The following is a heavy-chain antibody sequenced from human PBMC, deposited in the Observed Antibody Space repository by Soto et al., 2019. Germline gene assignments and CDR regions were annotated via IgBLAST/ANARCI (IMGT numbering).Heavy chain of an antibody. J-gene: IGHJ5*02. CDR2: ISGSGGST. Sequence: EVQLLESGGGLVQPGGSLRLSCAASGFTFSSYAMSWVRQAPGKGLEWVSAISGSGGSTYYADSVKGRFTISSDNSKNTLYLQMNSLRAEDTAVYYCARTVNTYYYGSGSYYWFDPWGQGTLVTVSS. V-gene: IGHV3-23*01. CDR3: ARTVNTYYYGSGSYYWFDP. CDR1: GFTFSSYA. D-gene: IGHD3-10*01.